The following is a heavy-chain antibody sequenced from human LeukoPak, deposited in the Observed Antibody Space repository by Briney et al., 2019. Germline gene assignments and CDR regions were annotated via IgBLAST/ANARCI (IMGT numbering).Heavy chain of an antibody. CDR1: GGSISSYY. D-gene: IGHD1-26*01. Sequence: SETLPLTCTVSGGSISSYYWSWIRQPPGKGLEWIGYIYYSGSTNYNPSLKSRVTISVDTSKNQFSLKLSSVTAADTAVYYCARVSGSYAAIDYWGQGTLVTVSS. CDR2: IYYSGST. V-gene: IGHV4-59*01. CDR3: ARVSGSYAAIDY. J-gene: IGHJ4*02.